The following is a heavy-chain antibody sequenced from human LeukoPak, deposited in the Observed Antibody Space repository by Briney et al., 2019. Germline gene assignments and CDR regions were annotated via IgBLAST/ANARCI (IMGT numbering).Heavy chain of an antibody. D-gene: IGHD7-27*01. J-gene: IGHJ3*02. CDR1: GFTFSSYG. CDR3: ARDSTTGDRNAFDI. V-gene: IGHV3-33*01. CDR2: IWYDGSNK. Sequence: GGSLRLSCAASGFTFSSYGMHWVRQAPGKGLEWVAVIWYDGSNKYYADSVKGRFTISRDNSKNTLYLQMNSLRAEDTAVYYCARDSTTGDRNAFDIWGQGTMVTVSS.